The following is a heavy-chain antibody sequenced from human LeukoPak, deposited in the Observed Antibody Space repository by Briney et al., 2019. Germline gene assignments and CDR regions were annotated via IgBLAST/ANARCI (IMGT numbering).Heavy chain of an antibody. CDR1: GFTFSSYW. Sequence: GGSLRLSCAASGFTFSSYWMHWVRQAPGKGLVWVSRINSDGSSTSYADSVKGRFTISRDNAKNTLYLQMNSLRAEDTAVYYCAREGNDILTGYPDYWGQGTLVTVSS. CDR3: AREGNDILTGYPDY. CDR2: INSDGSST. V-gene: IGHV3-74*01. D-gene: IGHD3-9*01. J-gene: IGHJ4*02.